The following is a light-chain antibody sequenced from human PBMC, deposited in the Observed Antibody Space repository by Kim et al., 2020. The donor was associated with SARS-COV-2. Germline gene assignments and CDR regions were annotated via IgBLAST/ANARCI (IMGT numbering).Light chain of an antibody. CDR2: DVS. CDR3: SSYTSSSTRV. Sequence: HSITIPCTGTGRDVSCYIDISCYQHQPHEAPILMIYDVSKRPSEVSNRFSGSTSGNPASLTISVLHAEDVAHYFCSSYTSSSTRVFSEGTRLPFL. V-gene: IGLV2-14*03. J-gene: IGLJ3*02. CDR1: GRDVSCYID.